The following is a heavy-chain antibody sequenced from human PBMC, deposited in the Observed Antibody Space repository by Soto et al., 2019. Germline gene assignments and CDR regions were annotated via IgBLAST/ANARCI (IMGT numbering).Heavy chain of an antibody. CDR1: GGSSSSSSDY. J-gene: IGHJ4*02. D-gene: IGHD3-10*01. V-gene: IGHV4-61*01. CDR3: ARHPFGELMYYFDY. Sequence: XETQSVKCSVCGGSSSSSSDYWSWIRQPPGKGLEWMGYIYYSGSTNYNPSLKSRVTISVDTSKNQFSLKLRSVTAADTAVYYCARHPFGELMYYFDYWGQGALVTVSS. CDR2: IYYSGST.